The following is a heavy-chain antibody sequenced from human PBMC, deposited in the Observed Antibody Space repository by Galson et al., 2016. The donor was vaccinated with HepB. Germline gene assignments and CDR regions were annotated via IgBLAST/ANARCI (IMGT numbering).Heavy chain of an antibody. CDR3: AKRHEYCPPVGCSVDY. V-gene: IGHV3-30*18. J-gene: IGHJ4*02. CDR2: DSVHGGRK. Sequence: SLRLSCAASGSTFNKYGMHWVRQAPGKGLEWVAADSVHGGRKWYADSVKGRFTISGDNPNNMLFLQMSSLRADDTAVYYCAKRHEYCPPVGCSVDYWGQGTLVSVSS. CDR1: GSTFNKYG. D-gene: IGHD2/OR15-2a*01.